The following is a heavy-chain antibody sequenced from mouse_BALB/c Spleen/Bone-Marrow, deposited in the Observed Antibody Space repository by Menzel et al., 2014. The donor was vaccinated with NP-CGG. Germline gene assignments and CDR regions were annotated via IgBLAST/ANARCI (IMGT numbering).Heavy chain of an antibody. D-gene: IGHD2-3*01. CDR1: GYTFTDYY. CDR3: ARLDGYYVDMDY. V-gene: IGHV1-77*01. J-gene: IGHJ4*01. Sequence: QVQLQQSGAELARPGASVKLSCKASGYTFTDYYINWVKQRTGQGLEWIGEIYPGSGNTYYNEKFKSKATLTVDNSSSTAYMELRSLTSEDSAVYYCARLDGYYVDMDYWGQGTSVTVSS. CDR2: IYPGSGNT.